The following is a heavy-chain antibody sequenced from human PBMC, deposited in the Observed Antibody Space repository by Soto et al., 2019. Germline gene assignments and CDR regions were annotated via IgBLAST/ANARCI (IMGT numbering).Heavy chain of an antibody. D-gene: IGHD1-26*01. CDR1: GGTFSSYA. Sequence: QVQLVQSGAEVKKPGSSVKVSCKASGGTFSSYAISWVRQAPGQGLEWMGGIIPIFGTANYAQKFQGRVTITADESTSTADMELSSLRSEDTAVYYWARDPQSGSVGGWVDPWGQGTRVTVSS. V-gene: IGHV1-69*01. CDR2: IIPIFGTA. CDR3: ARDPQSGSVGGWVDP. J-gene: IGHJ5*02.